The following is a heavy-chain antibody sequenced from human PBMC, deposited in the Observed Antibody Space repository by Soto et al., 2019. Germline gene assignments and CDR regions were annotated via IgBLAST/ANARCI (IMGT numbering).Heavy chain of an antibody. CDR2: INVYNGHA. V-gene: IGHV1-18*01. D-gene: IGHD6-13*01. CDR3: ARLYSSSWRYNWLDP. Sequence: ASVKVSCKASGYTFTSYGISWVRQAPGQGLEWVGWINVYNGHASYAQKLQGRVNMTTDTSTSTAYMDLRSLISDDTARYYCARLYSSSWRYNWLDPWGQGTLVTVSS. J-gene: IGHJ5*02. CDR1: GYTFTSYG.